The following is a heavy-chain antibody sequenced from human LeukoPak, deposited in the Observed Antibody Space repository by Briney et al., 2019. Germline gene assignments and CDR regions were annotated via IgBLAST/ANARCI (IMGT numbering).Heavy chain of an antibody. Sequence: SVKVSCKASGGSFNNYAISWVRQAPGQGLEWRGGIIPIFGTANYAQKFQGRVTITADESTSTAYMELSSLRSEDTAVYYCARGRGYDYVWGSYRQEAYFDYWGQGTLVTVSS. D-gene: IGHD3-16*02. J-gene: IGHJ4*02. CDR1: GGSFNNYA. V-gene: IGHV1-69*13. CDR3: ARGRGYDYVWGSYRQEAYFDY. CDR2: IIPIFGTA.